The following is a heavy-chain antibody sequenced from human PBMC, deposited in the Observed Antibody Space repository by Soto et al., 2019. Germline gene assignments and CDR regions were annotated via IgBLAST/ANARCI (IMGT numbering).Heavy chain of an antibody. J-gene: IGHJ6*02. CDR3: AQTETLESRYYSYQGMDI. Sequence: GGSLRLSCTASGLTFSSYEVNWVRQAPGKGLEWISSISSSGSITYYADSVKGRFTISRDNAKNSLYLQMNSLRADDTAVYYCAQTETLESRYYSYQGMDIWGQGTTVTVSS. CDR1: GLTFSSYE. CDR2: ISSSGSIT. V-gene: IGHV3-48*03.